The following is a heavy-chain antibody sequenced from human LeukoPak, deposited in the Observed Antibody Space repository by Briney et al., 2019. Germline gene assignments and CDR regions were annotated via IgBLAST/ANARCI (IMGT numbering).Heavy chain of an antibody. Sequence: PGGSLRLSCAASGFTFSDYYMSWIRQAPGKGLEWVSYISGSGSTIYYADSVKGRVTISRDNAKNSLYLQVNSLRAEDTAVYYCAREGYYGSGTIDYWGQGTLVTVSS. CDR3: AREGYYGSGTIDY. D-gene: IGHD3-10*01. CDR1: GFTFSDYY. J-gene: IGHJ4*02. CDR2: ISGSGSTI. V-gene: IGHV3-11*04.